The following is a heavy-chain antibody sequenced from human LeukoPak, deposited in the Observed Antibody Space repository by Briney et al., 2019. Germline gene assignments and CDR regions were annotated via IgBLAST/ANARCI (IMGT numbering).Heavy chain of an antibody. CDR2: IIPIFGTA. D-gene: IGHD3-22*01. Sequence: GASVKVSCKASGGTFSSYAISWVRQAPGQGLEWMGGIIPIFGTANYAQKFQGRVTITADKSTSTAYMELSSLRSEDTAVYYCARVGVYYYDSSGPDRDWGQGTLVTVSS. CDR3: ARVGVYYYDSSGPDRD. J-gene: IGHJ4*02. V-gene: IGHV1-69*06. CDR1: GGTFSSYA.